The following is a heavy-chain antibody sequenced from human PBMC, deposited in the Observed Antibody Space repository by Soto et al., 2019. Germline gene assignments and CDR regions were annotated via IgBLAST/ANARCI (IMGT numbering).Heavy chain of an antibody. CDR3: ARGLRYFDWPDY. Sequence: GGSLRLSCAASGFTFSSYGMHWVRQAPGKGLEWVAVISYDGSNKYYADSVKGRFTISRDNSKNTLYLQMNSLRAEDTAVYYCARGLRYFDWPDYWGQGTLVTVSS. J-gene: IGHJ4*02. CDR1: GFTFSSYG. CDR2: ISYDGSNK. D-gene: IGHD3-9*01. V-gene: IGHV3-30*03.